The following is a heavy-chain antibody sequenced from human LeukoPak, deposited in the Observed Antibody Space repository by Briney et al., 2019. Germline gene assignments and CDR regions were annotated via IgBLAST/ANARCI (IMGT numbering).Heavy chain of an antibody. J-gene: IGHJ3*02. V-gene: IGHV3-30*02. D-gene: IGHD3-10*01. CDR1: GFTFSSYW. Sequence: GGSLRLSCAASGFTFSSYWMSWVRQAPGKGLEWVAFIRYDGINKYYADSVKGRFTISRDSFKNTLYLQMNSLRPEDTAVYYCAKEGDYYGSGSYRDGFDIWGEGTRASVSS. CDR3: AKEGDYYGSGSYRDGFDI. CDR2: IRYDGINK.